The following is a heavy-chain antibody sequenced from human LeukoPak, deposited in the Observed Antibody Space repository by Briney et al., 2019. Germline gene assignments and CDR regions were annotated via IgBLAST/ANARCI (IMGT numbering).Heavy chain of an antibody. CDR2: ISGSGGNT. J-gene: IGHJ4*02. V-gene: IGHV3-23*01. D-gene: IGHD3-3*01. CDR1: GFTFSSDA. Sequence: GGSLRLSCAASGFTFSSDAMSWVRHAAGEGLAWVSAISGSGGNTYDADSVEGWFTITRDNSKNTLYLQMNNLRAEDTTVYYYAREVKDFWSGYDYWGQGTLVTVSS. CDR3: AREVKDFWSGYDY.